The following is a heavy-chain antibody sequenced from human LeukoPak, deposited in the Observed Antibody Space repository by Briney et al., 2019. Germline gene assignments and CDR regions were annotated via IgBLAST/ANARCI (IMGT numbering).Heavy chain of an antibody. CDR1: GYRFTSYG. V-gene: IGHV1-18*01. CDR2: ISGYNGNT. Sequence: ASVKVSCKASGYRFTSYGISWVRQAPGQGLEWMGWISGYNGNTNYAQKLQGRVTMTTDTSTSTAYMELRSLRSDDTAVYYCARVGGSGSYQGYFDYWGQGTLVTVSS. D-gene: IGHD1-26*01. CDR3: ARVGGSGSYQGYFDY. J-gene: IGHJ4*02.